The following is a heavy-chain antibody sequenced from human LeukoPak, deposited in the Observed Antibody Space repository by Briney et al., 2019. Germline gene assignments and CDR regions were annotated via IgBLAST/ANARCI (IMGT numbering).Heavy chain of an antibody. V-gene: IGHV3-33*06. J-gene: IGHJ3*02. CDR2: IWYDGSNK. CDR3: AKGITGTTSDAFDI. CDR1: GFTFSSYG. Sequence: GGSLRLSCEASGFTFSSYGMHWVRQAPGKGLEWVAVIWYDGSNKYYADSVKGRFTISRDNSKNTLYLQMNSLRAEDTAVYYCAKGITGTTSDAFDIWGQGTMVTVSS. D-gene: IGHD1-20*01.